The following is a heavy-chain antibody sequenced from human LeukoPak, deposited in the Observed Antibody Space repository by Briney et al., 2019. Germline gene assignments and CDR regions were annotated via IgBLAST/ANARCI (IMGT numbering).Heavy chain of an antibody. CDR1: GYTFTSYY. CDR3: ARDRRYCSGGSCYWFDP. D-gene: IGHD2-15*01. CDR2: INPSGGST. Sequence: ASVKVSCKASGYTFTSYYMHWVRQAPGQGLEWMGIINPSGGSTSYAQKFQGRVTMIRDTSTSTVYMELSSLRSEDTAVYYCARDRRYCSGGSCYWFDPWGQGTLVTVSS. V-gene: IGHV1-46*01. J-gene: IGHJ5*02.